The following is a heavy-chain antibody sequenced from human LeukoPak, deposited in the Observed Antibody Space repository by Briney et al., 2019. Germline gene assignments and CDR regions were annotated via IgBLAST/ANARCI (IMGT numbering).Heavy chain of an antibody. CDR2: IYYSGST. J-gene: IGHJ4*02. Sequence: PSETLSLTCSVSGGSIRSHYWNWIRQPPGKGLEWLGHIYYSGSTYYNPSLKSRITISVDTSKNQFPLRLSSVTAADTAVYYCARERWEGGSYVMGFDYWGQGALVTVSS. CDR3: ARERWEGGSYVMGFDY. CDR1: GGSIRSHY. D-gene: IGHD1-26*01. V-gene: IGHV4-59*11.